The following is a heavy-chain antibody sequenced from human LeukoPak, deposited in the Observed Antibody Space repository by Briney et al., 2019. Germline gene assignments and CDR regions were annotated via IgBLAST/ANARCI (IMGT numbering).Heavy chain of an antibody. Sequence: SETLSLTCAVYGGSFSGYYWSWIRQHPGKGLEWIGYIYYSGSTYYNPSLKSRVTISVDTSKNQFSLKLSSVTAADTAVYYCARDTAARAGGMDVWGQGTTVTVSS. J-gene: IGHJ6*02. CDR2: IYYSGST. CDR1: GGSFSGYY. CDR3: ARDTAARAGGMDV. D-gene: IGHD4-17*01. V-gene: IGHV4-31*11.